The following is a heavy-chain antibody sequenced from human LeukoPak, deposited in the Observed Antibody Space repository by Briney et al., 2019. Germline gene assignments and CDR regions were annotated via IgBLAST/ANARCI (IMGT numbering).Heavy chain of an antibody. J-gene: IGHJ4*02. CDR2: IYYSGST. CDR1: GGSISNNY. Sequence: SETLSLTCTVSGGSISNNYWSWFRQPPGKGLEWIGYIYYSGSTNYNPSLKSRVTISVDTSKSQFSLKLSSVTAADTAVYYCASHKDFWGQGTLVTVSS. D-gene: IGHD2-15*01. V-gene: IGHV4-59*01. CDR3: ASHKDF.